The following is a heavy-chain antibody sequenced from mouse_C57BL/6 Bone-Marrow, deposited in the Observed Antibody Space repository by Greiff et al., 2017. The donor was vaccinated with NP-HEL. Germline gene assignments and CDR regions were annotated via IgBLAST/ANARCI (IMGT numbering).Heavy chain of an antibody. Sequence: QVQLQQSGAELARPGASVKLSCKASGYTFTSYGISWVKQRPGQGLEWIGEIYPRSGNTYYNEKFKGKATLTADKSSSTAYMELRSLTSEDSAVYFCALNYGRGFDYWGQGTTLTVSS. CDR3: ALNYGRGFDY. V-gene: IGHV1-81*01. CDR2: IYPRSGNT. CDR1: GYTFTSYG. J-gene: IGHJ2*01. D-gene: IGHD1-1*01.